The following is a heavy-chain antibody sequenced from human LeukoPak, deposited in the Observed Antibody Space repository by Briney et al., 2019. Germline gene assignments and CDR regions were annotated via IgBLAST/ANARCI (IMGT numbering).Heavy chain of an antibody. CDR1: GFTVSSNS. CDR3: ATTTTRYDSSGYNLFDY. D-gene: IGHD3-22*01. J-gene: IGHJ4*02. V-gene: IGHV3-53*01. CDR2: IYSDNT. Sequence: GGSLRLSCTVSGFTVSSNSMSWVRQAPGKGLEWVSFIYSDNTHYSDSVKGRFTISRDNAKNSLYLQLNSLRAEDTAVYYCATTTTRYDSSGYNLFDYWGQGTLVTVSS.